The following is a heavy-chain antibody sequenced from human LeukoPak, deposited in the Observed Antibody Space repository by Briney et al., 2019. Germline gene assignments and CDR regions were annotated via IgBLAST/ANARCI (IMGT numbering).Heavy chain of an antibody. Sequence: PGGSLRLSCAASGFTFSSYWMSWVRQAPGKGLEWVANIKQDGSEKYYVDSVKGRFTISRDNAKNSLYLQMNSLRAEDTAVYYCGRGGSLVDILTGYDFDYWGQGTLVTVSS. J-gene: IGHJ4*02. CDR2: IKQDGSEK. CDR1: GFTFSSYW. CDR3: GRGGSLVDILTGYDFDY. D-gene: IGHD3-9*01. V-gene: IGHV3-7*01.